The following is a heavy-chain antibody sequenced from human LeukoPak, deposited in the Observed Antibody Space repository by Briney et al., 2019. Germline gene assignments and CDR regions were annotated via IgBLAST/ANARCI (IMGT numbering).Heavy chain of an antibody. V-gene: IGHV3-49*03. J-gene: IGHJ4*02. Sequence: GGSLRLSCTASGFTFGDYGLSWFRQAPGQGLEWISFIRSKTYGGTTQYAASVKGRFNISRDDSKSIAYLQMNSLKTEDTAVYYCTRVDYGGAPRRDYWGQGTLVTVSS. CDR2: IRSKTYGGTT. D-gene: IGHD4-23*01. CDR3: TRVDYGGAPRRDY. CDR1: GFTFGDYG.